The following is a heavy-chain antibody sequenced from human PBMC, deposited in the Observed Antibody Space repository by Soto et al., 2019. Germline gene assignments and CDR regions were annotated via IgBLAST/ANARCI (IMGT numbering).Heavy chain of an antibody. CDR1: GYTFTSYY. Sequence: QVQLVQSGAEVKKPGASVKVSCKASGYTFTSYYMHWVRQAPGQGLEWMGIINPSGGSTSYAQKFQGRVTMNRDTSTSTVYMELSSLRSEDTAVYYCAREAAPDYYYYGMDVWGQGTTVTVSS. V-gene: IGHV1-46*01. CDR2: INPSGGST. CDR3: AREAAPDYYYYGMDV. D-gene: IGHD6-6*01. J-gene: IGHJ6*02.